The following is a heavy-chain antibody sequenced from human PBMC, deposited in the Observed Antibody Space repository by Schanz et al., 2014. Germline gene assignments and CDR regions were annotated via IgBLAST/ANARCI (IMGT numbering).Heavy chain of an antibody. V-gene: IGHV3-74*01. CDR2: LNFDETYT. Sequence: EVQLVESGGGLVKPGGSLRLSCEASGFTFSRYWMHWVRQAPGKGLEWVSRLNFDETYTSYADSVKGRFIISRDSSKNTLFLQMNSLRAEDTAVYYCAKDGVEAVATVWGQGILVTVSS. J-gene: IGHJ4*02. CDR1: GFTFSRYW. D-gene: IGHD5-12*01. CDR3: AKDGVEAVATV.